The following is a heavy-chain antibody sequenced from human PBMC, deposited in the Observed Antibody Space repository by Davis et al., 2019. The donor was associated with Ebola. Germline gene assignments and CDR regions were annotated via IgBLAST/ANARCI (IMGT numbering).Heavy chain of an antibody. D-gene: IGHD6-13*01. J-gene: IGHJ6*02. Sequence: HTGGSLRLSCAASGFTFSSYVMSWVRQAPGKGLMWVSRIDSDGSNRKYADSVKGRFTISRDNAKNTLYLQMNSLRAEDTAVYYCARDFTYSSSWYIGYGMDVWGQGTTVTVSS. CDR1: GFTFSSYV. CDR3: ARDFTYSSSWYIGYGMDV. CDR2: IDSDGSNR. V-gene: IGHV3-74*01.